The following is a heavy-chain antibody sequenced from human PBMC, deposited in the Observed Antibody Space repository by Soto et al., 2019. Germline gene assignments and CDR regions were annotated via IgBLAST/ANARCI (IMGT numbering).Heavy chain of an antibody. V-gene: IGHV1-69*01. CDR2: IIPIFGTA. D-gene: IGHD6-19*01. J-gene: IGHJ6*02. CDR3: ASYRSGWYGGDYSYGMDV. Sequence: QVQLVQSGAEVKKPGSSVKVSCKASGGTFSSYALSWVRQAPGQGLEWMGGIIPIFGTANYAQKFQGRVTITADESTSTAYMELSSLRSEDTAVYYCASYRSGWYGGDYSYGMDVWGQGTTVTVSS. CDR1: GGTFSSYA.